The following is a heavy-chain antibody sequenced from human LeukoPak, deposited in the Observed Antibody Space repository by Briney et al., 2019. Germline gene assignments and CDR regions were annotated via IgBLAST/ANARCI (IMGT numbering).Heavy chain of an antibody. V-gene: IGHV4-30-2*01. CDR1: GDSVSSGVYY. CDR3: ARQHYDFWSGYRKWFDP. Sequence: SQTLSLTCTVSGDSVSSGVYYWSWIRQPPGEGLEWIGYIYHSGSTYYSPSLKSRVTISVDRSKNQFSLKLSSVTAADTAVYYCARQHYDFWSGYRKWFDPWGQGTLVTVSS. D-gene: IGHD3-3*01. J-gene: IGHJ5*02. CDR2: IYHSGST.